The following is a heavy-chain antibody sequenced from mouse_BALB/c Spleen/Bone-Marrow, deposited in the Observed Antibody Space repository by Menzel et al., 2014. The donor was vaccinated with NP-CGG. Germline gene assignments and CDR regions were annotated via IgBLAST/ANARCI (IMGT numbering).Heavy chain of an antibody. V-gene: IGHV5-17*02. D-gene: IGHD4-1*01. CDR1: GFTFSGFG. CDR2: ISSGSSTI. CDR3: TRGGNWEDFDY. J-gene: IGHJ2*01. Sequence: EVKVVESGGGLVQPGGSRKLSCAASGFTFSGFGMHWVRQAPERGLEWVAYISSGSSTIYYADTVKGRFTISRDNPKNPLFLQMTRLRSEDTAMYYCTRGGNWEDFDYWGQGTPPTVSS.